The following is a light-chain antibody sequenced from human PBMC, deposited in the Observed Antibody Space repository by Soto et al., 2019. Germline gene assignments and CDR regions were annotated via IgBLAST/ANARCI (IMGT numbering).Light chain of an antibody. J-gene: IGLJ1*01. CDR3: CSYASGSIYV. Sequence: QSALTQPASVSGSPGQSITISCTGTNSDVGAFNYVSWYLQYPGKAPKLMIYEVGNRPSGVSNRFSGSKSGNTASLTISGLQAEDEADYYCCSYASGSIYVFGTGTKLTVL. V-gene: IGLV2-14*01. CDR2: EVG. CDR1: NSDVGAFNY.